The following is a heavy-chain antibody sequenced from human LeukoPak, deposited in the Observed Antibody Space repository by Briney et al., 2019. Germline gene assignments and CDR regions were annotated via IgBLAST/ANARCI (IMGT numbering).Heavy chain of an antibody. CDR3: ARVGQSAVAGPFDP. Sequence: SQTLSLTCTVSGGSISSGGYYWSWIRQHPGKGLEWIGYIYYSGSTYYNPSLKSRVTISVDTSKNQFSLKLSSVTAADTAVYYCARVGQSAVAGPFDPWGQGTPVTVSS. J-gene: IGHJ5*02. CDR1: GGSISSGGYY. CDR2: IYYSGST. D-gene: IGHD6-19*01. V-gene: IGHV4-31*03.